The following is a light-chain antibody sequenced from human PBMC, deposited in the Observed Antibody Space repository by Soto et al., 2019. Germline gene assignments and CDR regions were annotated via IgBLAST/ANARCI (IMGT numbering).Light chain of an antibody. CDR2: GAS. J-gene: IGKJ4*01. CDR3: QQYGSSPLT. CDR1: QSVSSSY. V-gene: IGKV3-20*01. Sequence: EIVLTQSPGTLSLSPGERATLSCRASQSVSSSYLAWYQQKPGQAPRLLIYGASIRATGIPDRFSSSGSGTDFTLTINRLAPKDFAVYYCQQYGSSPLTFGGGTKVEIK.